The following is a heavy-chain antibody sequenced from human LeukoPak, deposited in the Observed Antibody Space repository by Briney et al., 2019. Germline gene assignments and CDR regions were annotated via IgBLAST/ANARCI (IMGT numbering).Heavy chain of an antibody. Sequence: SQTLSLTCAISGDSVSSNSAAWNWIRQSPSRGLEWLGRTYYRSKWYNDYAVSVKSRITINPSTSKNQFSLQLNSVTPEDTAVYYCARDRIGVVGALYYYYGMDVWGQGTTVTVSS. V-gene: IGHV6-1*01. CDR3: ARDRIGVVGALYYYYGMDV. D-gene: IGHD1-26*01. J-gene: IGHJ6*02. CDR1: GDSVSSNSAA. CDR2: TYYRSKWYN.